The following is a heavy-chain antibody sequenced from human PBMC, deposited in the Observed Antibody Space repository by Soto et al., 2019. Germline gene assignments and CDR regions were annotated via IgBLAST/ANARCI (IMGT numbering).Heavy chain of an antibody. CDR1: GGSISSSSYY. V-gene: IGHV4-39*01. D-gene: IGHD2-2*03. Sequence: QLQLQESGPGLVKPSETLSLTCTVSGGSISSSSYYWGWIRQPPGKGLEWIGSIYYSGSTYYNPSLKSRVTISVDTSKNQFSLKLSSVTAADTAVYYCARHNGYCSSTSCLNWFDPWGQGTLVTVSS. CDR3: ARHNGYCSSTSCLNWFDP. J-gene: IGHJ5*02. CDR2: IYYSGST.